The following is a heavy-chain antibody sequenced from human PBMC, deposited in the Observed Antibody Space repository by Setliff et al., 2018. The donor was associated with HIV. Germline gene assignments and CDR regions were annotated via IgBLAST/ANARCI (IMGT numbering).Heavy chain of an antibody. J-gene: IGHJ4*02. D-gene: IGHD1-26*01. Sequence: QPGGSLRLSCAASGFTFSSYWMHWVRQAPGKGLVWVFGMNTDGSSTRYADSVKGRFTISRDNAKNMLYLQMNSLSADDTAVYYCVRGIVGASVFNYWGQGTQVTVSS. CDR2: MNTDGSST. CDR1: GFTFSSYW. CDR3: VRGIVGASVFNY. V-gene: IGHV3-74*01.